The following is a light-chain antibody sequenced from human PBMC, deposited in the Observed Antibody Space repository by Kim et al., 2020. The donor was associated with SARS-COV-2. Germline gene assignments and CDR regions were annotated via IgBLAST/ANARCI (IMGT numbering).Light chain of an antibody. CDR3: QSYDISLSASV. CDR1: TSNIGAGYD. Sequence: SVLTQPPSVSGAPGQRVTISCTGNTSNIGAGYDVHWYQQLPGTAPKLLIYGFKNRPSGVPDRFSGSKSATSASLAITGLQAADEADYYCQSYDISLSASVFGGGTRVTVL. J-gene: IGLJ3*02. V-gene: IGLV1-40*01. CDR2: GFK.